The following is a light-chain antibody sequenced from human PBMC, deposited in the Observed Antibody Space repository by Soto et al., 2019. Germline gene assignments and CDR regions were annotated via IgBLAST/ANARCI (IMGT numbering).Light chain of an antibody. J-gene: IGKJ1*01. CDR2: DAS. V-gene: IGKV3-20*01. Sequence: EIVLTQSPGTLSLSPGERATLSCRASQSVSSSYLAWYQQKPGQAPRLLIYDASNRATGIPARFSGSGSGTEFTLTISSLQSEDFAVYYCQAWTFGQGTKVDIK. CDR1: QSVSSSY. CDR3: QAWT.